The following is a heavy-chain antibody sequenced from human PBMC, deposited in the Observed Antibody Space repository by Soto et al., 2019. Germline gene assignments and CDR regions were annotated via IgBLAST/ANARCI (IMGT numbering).Heavy chain of an antibody. CDR1: GFAFSDYF. D-gene: IGHD1-1*01. J-gene: IGHJ4*02. CDR2: IRNRPNSYTT. CDR3: ARGYSVSSRSRSFDY. V-gene: IGHV3-72*01. Sequence: GGSLRLSCAASGFAFSDYFMDWVRQAPGKGLEWVGRIRNRPNSYTTEYAASVKGRFSMSRDDSSNSVFLQMNSLKTDDTAVYYCARGYSVSSRSRSFDYWGKGVRNSGSS.